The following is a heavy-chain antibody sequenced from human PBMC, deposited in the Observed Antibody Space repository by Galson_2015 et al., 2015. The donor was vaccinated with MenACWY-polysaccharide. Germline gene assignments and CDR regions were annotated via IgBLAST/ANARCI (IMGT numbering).Heavy chain of an antibody. Sequence: SLRLSCAASGFTFSNYNMNWVRQAPGKGLEWVANIKQDGSENYYVDSVKGRITISRDNAKNSLYLQMNSLRAEDTAVYYCARGQKTLGPWGQGTLVTVSS. J-gene: IGHJ5*02. V-gene: IGHV3-7*04. CDR1: GFTFSNYN. CDR2: IKQDGSEN. CDR3: ARGQKTLGP.